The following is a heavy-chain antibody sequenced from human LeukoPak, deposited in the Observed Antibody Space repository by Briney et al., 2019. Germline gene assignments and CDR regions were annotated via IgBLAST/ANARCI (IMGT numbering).Heavy chain of an antibody. J-gene: IGHJ4*02. Sequence: EGSLRLSCTTSGFMFSSYWMGWVRQAPGKGLECVGYIKQDGSEKYYVDSVKGRFTISRDNAKNSLYLQMHSLRAEDTAVYYCARAGGSSWADYWGQGTLITVSS. CDR1: GFMFSSYW. V-gene: IGHV3-7*01. CDR3: ARAGGSSWADY. D-gene: IGHD6-13*01. CDR2: IKQDGSEK.